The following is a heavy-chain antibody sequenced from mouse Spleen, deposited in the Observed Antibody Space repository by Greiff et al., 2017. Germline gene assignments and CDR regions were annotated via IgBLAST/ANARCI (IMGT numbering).Heavy chain of an antibody. CDR1: GFTFSSYT. J-gene: IGHJ4*01. Sequence: EVKVEESGGGLVQPGGSLKLSCAASGFTFSSYTMSWVRQTPEKRLEWVAYISNGGGSTYYPDTVKGRFTISRDNAKNTLYLQMSSLKSEDTAMYYCARPHDPYYAMDYWGQGTSVTVSS. V-gene: IGHV5-12-2*01. CDR2: ISNGGGST. CDR3: ARPHDPYYAMDY.